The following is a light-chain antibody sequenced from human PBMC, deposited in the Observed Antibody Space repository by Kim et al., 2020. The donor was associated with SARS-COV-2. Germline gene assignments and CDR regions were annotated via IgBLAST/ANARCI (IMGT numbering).Light chain of an antibody. Sequence: DFVMTQSPDSLAVSLGERATINCKSSPSVLYTSNNKNYLAWYQQKPGQPPKLLISWASIRESGVPDRFSGSGSGTDFTLTISSLQAADVAIYYSQQYYATPLTFGGGTKGDIK. CDR1: PSVLYTSNNKNY. CDR2: WAS. V-gene: IGKV4-1*01. J-gene: IGKJ4*01. CDR3: QQYYATPLT.